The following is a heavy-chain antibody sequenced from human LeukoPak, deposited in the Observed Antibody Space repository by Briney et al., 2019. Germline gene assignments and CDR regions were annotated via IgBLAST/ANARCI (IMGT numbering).Heavy chain of an antibody. J-gene: IGHJ1*01. Sequence: GGSLRLSCTASGFTFGDYAMSWVRQAPGKGLEWVVFIRGKAYGGTTEYAASVKGRFTISRDDSKSIAYLQMNSLNTEDTAVYYCTRAYCGGDCYFQHWGQGTLVTVSS. D-gene: IGHD2-21*02. V-gene: IGHV3-49*04. CDR2: IRGKAYGGTT. CDR3: TRAYCGGDCYFQH. CDR1: GFTFGDYA.